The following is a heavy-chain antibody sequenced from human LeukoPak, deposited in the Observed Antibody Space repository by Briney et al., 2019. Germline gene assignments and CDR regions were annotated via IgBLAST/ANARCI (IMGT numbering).Heavy chain of an antibody. CDR1: GFTFNNYW. D-gene: IGHD2-21*01. J-gene: IGHJ5*02. Sequence: PGGSLRLSCAASGFTFNNYWMHWVRQAPGKGLVWVSRINSDGSSTSHADSVKGRFTISRDNAKNTLYLQMNSLRAEDTAVYYCARDFALVAIFNWFDRWGQGTLVTVSS. CDR3: ARDFALVAIFNWFDR. CDR2: INSDGSST. V-gene: IGHV3-74*01.